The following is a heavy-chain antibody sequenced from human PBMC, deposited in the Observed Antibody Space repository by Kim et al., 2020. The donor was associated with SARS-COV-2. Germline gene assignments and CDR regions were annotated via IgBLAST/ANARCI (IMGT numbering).Heavy chain of an antibody. J-gene: IGHJ4*02. Sequence: TNYTPSLKSRVTISVDTSKNQFSLKLSSVTAADTAVYYCARVGYSYSFDYWGQGTLVTVSS. V-gene: IGHV4-59*01. D-gene: IGHD5-18*01. CDR2: T. CDR3: ARVGYSYSFDY.